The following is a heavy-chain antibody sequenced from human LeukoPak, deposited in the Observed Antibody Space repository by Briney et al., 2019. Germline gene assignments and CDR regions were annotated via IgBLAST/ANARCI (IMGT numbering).Heavy chain of an antibody. CDR2: IIPILGIA. Sequence: SVKVSCKASGGTFSSYTISWVRQAPGQGLEWMGRIIPILGIANYAQKFQGRVTITADKSTSTAYMELSSLRSEDTAVYYCARDLMGIGRYYFDYWGQGTLVTVSS. D-gene: IGHD7-27*01. CDR3: ARDLMGIGRYYFDY. J-gene: IGHJ4*02. V-gene: IGHV1-69*04. CDR1: GGTFSSYT.